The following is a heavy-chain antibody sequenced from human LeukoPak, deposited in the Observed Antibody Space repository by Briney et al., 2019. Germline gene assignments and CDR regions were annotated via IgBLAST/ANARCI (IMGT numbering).Heavy chain of an antibody. J-gene: IGHJ4*02. D-gene: IGHD4-17*01. Sequence: ASVKVSCKASGYTFTGYYMHWVRQAPGQGLEWMGWINPNSGGTNYAQKFQGRVTMTTDTSTSTAYMELRSLRSDDTAVYYCARNDYGDYLTNYYFDYWGQGTLVTVSS. V-gene: IGHV1-2*02. CDR1: GYTFTGYY. CDR3: ARNDYGDYLTNYYFDY. CDR2: INPNSGGT.